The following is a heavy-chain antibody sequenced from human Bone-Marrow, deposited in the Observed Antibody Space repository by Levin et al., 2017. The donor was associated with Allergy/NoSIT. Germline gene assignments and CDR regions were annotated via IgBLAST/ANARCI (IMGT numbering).Heavy chain of an antibody. D-gene: IGHD3-22*01. CDR2: ITTGSTTI. Sequence: SCAASGFTFSSYRMNWVRQAPGKGLEWVSYITTGSTTIYYGDSVKGRFTISRDNAKNSVYLQMNSLRAEDTAVYYCARGSRGGYYFDYWGQGTLVTVSS. V-gene: IGHV3-48*04. J-gene: IGHJ4*02. CDR3: ARGSRGGYYFDY. CDR1: GFTFSSYR.